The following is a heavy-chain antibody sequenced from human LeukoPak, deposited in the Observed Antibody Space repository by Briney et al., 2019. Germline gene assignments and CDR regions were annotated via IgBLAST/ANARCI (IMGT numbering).Heavy chain of an antibody. J-gene: IGHJ3*02. Sequence: GGSLRLSCAASGFTVSSNYMSWVRQAPGKGLEWVSVIYSGGSTYYADSVKGRFTISRDNSKNTLYLQMNSLRAEDTAVYYCASVHRYNWNDGGAFDIWGQGTMVTVSS. V-gene: IGHV3-53*01. CDR3: ASVHRYNWNDGGAFDI. CDR2: IYSGGST. D-gene: IGHD1-20*01. CDR1: GFTVSSNY.